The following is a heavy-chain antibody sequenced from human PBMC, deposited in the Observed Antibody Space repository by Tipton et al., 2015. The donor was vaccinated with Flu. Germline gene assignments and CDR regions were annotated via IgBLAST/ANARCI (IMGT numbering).Heavy chain of an antibody. V-gene: IGHV4-61*01. D-gene: IGHD4-17*01. J-gene: IGHJ6*02. CDR3: ARCHYCANYYSYYGMDV. CDR2: IYYSGST. Sequence: TLSLTCTVSGGSVSSGSYYWSWIRQPPGKGLEWIGYIYYSGSTNYNPSLKSRVTISVDTSKNQFSLKLSSVTAADTAVYYCARCHYCANYYSYYGMDVWGQGTTVTVSS. CDR1: GGSVSSGSYY.